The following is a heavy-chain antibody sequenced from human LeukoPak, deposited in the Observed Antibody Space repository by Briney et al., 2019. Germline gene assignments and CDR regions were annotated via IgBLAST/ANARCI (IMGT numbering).Heavy chain of an antibody. CDR2: INHSGST. V-gene: IGHV4-34*01. CDR1: GGSFSGYY. J-gene: IGHJ5*02. CDR3: ARGALRYFDWLPSPNWFDP. Sequence: SETLSLTCAVYGGSFSGYYWSRIRQPPGKGLEWIGEINHSGSTNYNPSLKSRVTISVDTSKNQFSLKLSSVTAADTAVYYCARGALRYFDWLPSPNWFDPWGQGTLVTVSS. D-gene: IGHD3-9*01.